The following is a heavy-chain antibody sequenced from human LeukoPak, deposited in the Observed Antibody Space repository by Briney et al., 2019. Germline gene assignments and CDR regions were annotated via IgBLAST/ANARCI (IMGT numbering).Heavy chain of an antibody. CDR3: ARGTYYYEF. CDR1: KFTFSIYW. CDR2: MNQLGNEK. V-gene: IGHV3-7*04. D-gene: IGHD3-16*01. Sequence: GGSLRLSRAASKFTFSIYWMSWVHQAPGKGLEWVAYMNQLGNEKNYLDSVKGRFTTSRNKAKNSLYLQMTSLKAEDTAVYYCARGTYYYEFWGQGTLVTVSS. J-gene: IGHJ4*02.